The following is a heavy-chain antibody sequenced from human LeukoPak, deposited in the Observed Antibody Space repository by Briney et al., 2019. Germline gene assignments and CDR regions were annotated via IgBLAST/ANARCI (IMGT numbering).Heavy chain of an antibody. D-gene: IGHD3-22*01. J-gene: IGHJ4*02. CDR3: ARDPSGYFNY. CDR2: IYDSGST. V-gene: IGHV4-61*01. CDR1: GGSVSSGSYY. Sequence: PSETLSLTCTVSGGSVSSGSYYWSWIRQLPGKGLEWIGYIYDSGSTNYNPSLKSRVTISVDTSKNQFSLKLSSVTAADTAVYYCARDPSGYFNYWGQGTLVTVSS.